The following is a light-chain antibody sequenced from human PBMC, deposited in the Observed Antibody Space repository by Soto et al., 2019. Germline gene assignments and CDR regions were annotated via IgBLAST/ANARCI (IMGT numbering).Light chain of an antibody. Sequence: QSALTQPASVSGSPGQSITISCTGTSSDVGGYNYVSWYQQHPGKAPKVMIYDVSNRPSGVSNRFSGSKSGNTASLTISGVQAEDEADYYCNSHTSSSNDVFGTGTKLTVL. V-gene: IGLV2-14*01. CDR3: NSHTSSSNDV. J-gene: IGLJ1*01. CDR1: SSDVGGYNY. CDR2: DVS.